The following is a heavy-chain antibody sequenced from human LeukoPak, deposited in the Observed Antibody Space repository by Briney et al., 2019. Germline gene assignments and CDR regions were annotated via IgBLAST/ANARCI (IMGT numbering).Heavy chain of an antibody. CDR3: ATSYSSGWDLDY. D-gene: IGHD6-19*01. CDR1: GYTLTELS. V-gene: IGHV1-24*01. CDR2: FDPEDGET. J-gene: IGHJ4*02. Sequence: ASVTVSCKVSGYTLTELSMHWVRQAPGKGLEWMGGFDPEDGETIYAQKFQGRVTMNEDTSTDTAYMELSSVRSEDTAVYYCATSYSSGWDLDYWGQGTLVTVSS.